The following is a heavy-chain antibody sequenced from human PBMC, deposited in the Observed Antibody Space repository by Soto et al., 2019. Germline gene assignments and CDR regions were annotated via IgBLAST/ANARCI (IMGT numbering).Heavy chain of an antibody. CDR3: AHRGYVDSPRDNWFDP. J-gene: IGHJ5*02. CDR2: IYWNDDK. V-gene: IGHV2-5*01. D-gene: IGHD4-17*01. Sequence: QITLKESGPTLVKPTQALTLTCSFSGFSLSTGGRGVGWIRQPPGKALEWLALIYWNDDKRFSPSLKSRLTITKDTSKNQVVLTMTNMDPVDTATYYCAHRGYVDSPRDNWFDPWGQGTLVTVSS. CDR1: GFSLSTGGRG.